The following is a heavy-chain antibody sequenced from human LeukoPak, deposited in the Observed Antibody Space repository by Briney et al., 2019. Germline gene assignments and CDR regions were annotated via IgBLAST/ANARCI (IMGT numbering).Heavy chain of an antibody. J-gene: IGHJ4*02. Sequence: SETLSLTCTVSGGSISSYYWSWIRQPPGKGLEWIGYLYYSGSTNYNPSLKSRVTISVDTSKNQFSLKLSSVTAADTAVYYCARHRALYYFDYWGQGTLVTVSS. CDR1: GGSISSYY. V-gene: IGHV4-59*08. CDR2: LYYSGST. CDR3: ARHRALYYFDY.